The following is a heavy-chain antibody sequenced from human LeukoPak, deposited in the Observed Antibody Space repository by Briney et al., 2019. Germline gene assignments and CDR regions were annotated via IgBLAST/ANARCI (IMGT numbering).Heavy chain of an antibody. CDR1: GGSVSSGSYY. D-gene: IGHD5-24*01. CDR2: IYYSGST. J-gene: IGHJ3*02. CDR3: ARGKWLHRI. V-gene: IGHV4-61*01. Sequence: PSETLSLTCTVSGGSVSSGSYYWSWIRQPPGKGLEWIGYIYYSGSTNYNPSLKSRVTISVDTSKNQFSLKLCSVTAADTPVYYWARGKWLHRIWGQGTIVTVSS.